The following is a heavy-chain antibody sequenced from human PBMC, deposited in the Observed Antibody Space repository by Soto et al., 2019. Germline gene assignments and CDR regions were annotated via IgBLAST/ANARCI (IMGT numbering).Heavy chain of an antibody. J-gene: IGHJ6*02. CDR1: GYTFTGYY. D-gene: IGHD3-3*01. Sequence: ASVKVSCKASGYTFTGYYMHWVRQAPGQGLEWMGWINPNSGGTNYAQKFQGRVTMTRDTSISTAYMELSRLRSDDTAVYYCARDQPWGGYYGGTYYGMDVWGQGTTVTVSS. CDR2: INPNSGGT. CDR3: ARDQPWGGYYGGTYYGMDV. V-gene: IGHV1-2*02.